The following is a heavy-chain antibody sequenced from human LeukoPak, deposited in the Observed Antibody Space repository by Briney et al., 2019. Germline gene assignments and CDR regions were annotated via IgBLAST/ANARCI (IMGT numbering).Heavy chain of an antibody. Sequence: GGSLRLSCAASGFTFSGYWMHWVRQGPEKGLELVSRIDNDGHGILYADSVKGRFTTSRDNAKNSLDLQMNSLRVEDTAVYYCACLGHCSGGGWGQGTLVTVSS. CDR1: GFTFSGYW. V-gene: IGHV3-74*03. D-gene: IGHD2-15*01. J-gene: IGHJ4*02. CDR2: IDNDGHGI. CDR3: ACLGHCSGGG.